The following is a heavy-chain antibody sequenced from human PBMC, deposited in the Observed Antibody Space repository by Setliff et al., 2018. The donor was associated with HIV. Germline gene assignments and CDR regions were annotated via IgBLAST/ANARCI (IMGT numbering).Heavy chain of an antibody. J-gene: IGHJ4*02. CDR3: ARGRYSGDSYSGGFYYFDH. D-gene: IGHD2-21*01. CDR1: GGSFSDYS. CDR2: INDNGGA. Sequence: SETLSLTCAVSGGSFSDYSWTWLRQPPGKALEWIGHINDNGGANYNPSLTTRATISVATPKNQFFLELTSVTAADTSVYYCARGRYSGDSYSGGFYYFDHWGQGSLDTVSS. V-gene: IGHV4-34*01.